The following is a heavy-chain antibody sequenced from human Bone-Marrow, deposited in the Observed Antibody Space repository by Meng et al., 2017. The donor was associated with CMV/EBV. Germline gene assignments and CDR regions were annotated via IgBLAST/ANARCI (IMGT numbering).Heavy chain of an antibody. CDR1: GGSFSGGAYD. CDR2: ISYSGRT. V-gene: IGHV4-30-4*01. CDR3: ARNVESYFDY. J-gene: IGHJ4*02. Sequence: CIVSGGSFSGGAYDWSWIRQPPGKALEWIGPISYSGRTHYNPSLQSRLSMSVDTSKNHFSLSLSSVTAADTAASFCARNVESYFDYWGQGMLVTVSS.